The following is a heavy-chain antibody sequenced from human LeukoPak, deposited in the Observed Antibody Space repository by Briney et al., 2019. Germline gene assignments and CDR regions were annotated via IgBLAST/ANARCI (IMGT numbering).Heavy chain of an antibody. CDR2: IGVYNGNS. Sequence: GASVKVSCKASGYTFPNYGITRVRQAPGQGLEWMGWIGVYNGNSKDAQKLQGRVTMTTDTSTSTAYMELRSLRSDDTAVYYCARDGDYCSSTSCYLKYWGQGTLVTVSS. CDR1: GYTFPNYG. J-gene: IGHJ4*02. V-gene: IGHV1-18*01. CDR3: ARDGDYCSSTSCYLKY. D-gene: IGHD2-2*01.